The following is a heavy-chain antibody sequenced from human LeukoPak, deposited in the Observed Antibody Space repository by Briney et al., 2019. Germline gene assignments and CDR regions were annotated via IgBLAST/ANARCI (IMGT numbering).Heavy chain of an antibody. Sequence: PSETLSLTCAVYGGFFSGYYWSWIRQAPGKGLEWIGEINHSGNTNYNPSLKSRVTISVDTSKNQFSLKLSSVTAADTAVYYCVTEPGYCTGGRCYGGWFDPWGQGTLVTVSS. CDR3: VTEPGYCTGGRCYGGWFDP. D-gene: IGHD2-15*01. V-gene: IGHV4-34*01. CDR2: INHSGNT. J-gene: IGHJ5*02. CDR1: GGFFSGYY.